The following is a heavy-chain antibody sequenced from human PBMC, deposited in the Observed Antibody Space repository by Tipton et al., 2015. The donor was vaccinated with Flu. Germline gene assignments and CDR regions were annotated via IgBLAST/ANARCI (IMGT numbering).Heavy chain of an antibody. V-gene: IGHV1-18*01. CDR2: ISAFNANT. Sequence: QLVQSGAEVKKPGASVKVSCKASGYTFTNYAFSWVRQAPGQGLEWMGWISAFNANTNYAQKFQGRVTMTTDTSTSTAYMELRSLRSDDTAVYYCARDTAFTYGDPHYFDYWGQGTLVTVSS. CDR3: ARDTAFTYGDPHYFDY. D-gene: IGHD4-17*01. J-gene: IGHJ4*02. CDR1: GYTFTNYA.